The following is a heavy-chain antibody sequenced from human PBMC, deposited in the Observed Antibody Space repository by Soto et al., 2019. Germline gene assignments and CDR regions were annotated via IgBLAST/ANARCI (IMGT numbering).Heavy chain of an antibody. V-gene: IGHV3-53*01. Sequence: GGSLRLCCAASGFTVSSNYMSCVRQAPGKGLEWVSVIYSGGSTYYADSVKGRFTISRDNSKNTLYLQMNSLRAEDTAVYYCARDRRITGTQYYYGMDVWGQGTTVTVSS. D-gene: IGHD1-20*01. CDR3: ARDRRITGTQYYYGMDV. J-gene: IGHJ6*02. CDR1: GFTVSSNY. CDR2: IYSGGST.